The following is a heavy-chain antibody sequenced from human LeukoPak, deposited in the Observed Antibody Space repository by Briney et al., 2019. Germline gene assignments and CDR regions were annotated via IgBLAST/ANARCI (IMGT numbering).Heavy chain of an antibody. Sequence: GASVKVSCKASGYTFTGYYMHWVRQAPGQGLEWMGWINPNSGGTNYAQKFQGRVTMTRDTSISTAYMELSRLRSDDTAVYYCARAQGYYDSSGYRLPGAPDYWGQGTLVTVSS. V-gene: IGHV1-2*02. CDR1: GYTFTGYY. J-gene: IGHJ4*02. CDR2: INPNSGGT. CDR3: ARAQGYYDSSGYRLPGAPDY. D-gene: IGHD3-22*01.